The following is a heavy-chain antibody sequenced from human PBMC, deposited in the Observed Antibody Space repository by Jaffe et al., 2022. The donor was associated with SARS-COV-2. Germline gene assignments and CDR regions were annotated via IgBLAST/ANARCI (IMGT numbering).Heavy chain of an antibody. J-gene: IGHJ6*02. Sequence: EVQLVESGGGLVQPGGSLRLSCAASGFTFSSYSMNWVRQAPGKGLEWVSYISSSSSTIYYADSVKGRFTISRDNAKNSLYLQMNSLRDEDTAVYYCARDSSGRSYYYYGMDVWGQGTTVTVSS. V-gene: IGHV3-48*02. D-gene: IGHD6-19*01. CDR1: GFTFSSYS. CDR2: ISSSSSTI. CDR3: ARDSSGRSYYYYGMDV.